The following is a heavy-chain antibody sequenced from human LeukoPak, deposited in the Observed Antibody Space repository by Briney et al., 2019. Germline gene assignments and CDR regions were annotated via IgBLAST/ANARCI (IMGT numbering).Heavy chain of an antibody. CDR3: ARFRTWGDKAFDY. V-gene: IGHV3-48*01. D-gene: IGHD2-21*02. Sequence: HPGGSLRLSCAASGFTFNAFDMNWVRQAPGKGLEWVSYIGTTSGAIYYADSVKGRFTISRDSAKNSLYLQMNSLRAEDTAVYYCARFRTWGDKAFDYWGQGTLVTVSS. CDR2: IGTTSGAI. CDR1: GFTFNAFD. J-gene: IGHJ4*02.